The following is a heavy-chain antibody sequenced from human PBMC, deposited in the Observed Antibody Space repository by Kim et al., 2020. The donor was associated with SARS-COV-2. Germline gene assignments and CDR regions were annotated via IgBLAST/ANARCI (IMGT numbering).Heavy chain of an antibody. CDR1: GGSISSGSYY. V-gene: IGHV4-61*02. D-gene: IGHD3-16*02. CDR3: ARDPKGRLGELSLST. Sequence: SETLSLTCTVSGGSISSGSYYWSWIRQPAGKGLEWIGRIYTSGSTNYNPSLKSRVTISVDTSKNQFSLKLSSVTAADTAVYYCARDPKGRLGELSLSTWGQGTLVTVSS. J-gene: IGHJ5*02. CDR2: IYTSGST.